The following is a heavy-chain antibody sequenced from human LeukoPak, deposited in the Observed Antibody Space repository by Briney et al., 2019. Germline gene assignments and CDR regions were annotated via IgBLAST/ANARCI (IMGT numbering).Heavy chain of an antibody. CDR1: GGSISSYY. V-gene: IGHV4-59*01. CDR3: AREPGSGWSGPFDY. D-gene: IGHD6-19*01. J-gene: IGHJ4*02. Sequence: PSETLSLTCTVSGGSISSYYWSWIRQPPGKGLEWIGYIYYSGSTNYNPSLKSRVTISVDTSKNQFSLKLSSATAADTAVYYCAREPGSGWSGPFDYWGRGTLVTVSS. CDR2: IYYSGST.